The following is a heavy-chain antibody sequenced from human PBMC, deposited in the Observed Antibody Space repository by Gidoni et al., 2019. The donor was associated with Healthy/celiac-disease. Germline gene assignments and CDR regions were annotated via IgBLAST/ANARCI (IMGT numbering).Heavy chain of an antibody. CDR2: ISAGKGNP. CDR1: GYTFTSYA. D-gene: IGHD3-10*01. V-gene: IGHV1-3*01. J-gene: IGHJ5*02. Sequence: VQLVQAGAEVKKTGASETVACKASGYTFTSYAMHWLRQAPGRRLEWMGWISAGKGNPKYSQKFPIRVTITMDTSANTVYRVLCSLISEDSSVYYCASELLGFRGWFDPWGQGTLVTVSS. CDR3: ASELLGFRGWFDP.